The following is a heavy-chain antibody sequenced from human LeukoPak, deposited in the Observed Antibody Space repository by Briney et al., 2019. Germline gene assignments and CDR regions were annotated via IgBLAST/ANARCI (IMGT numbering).Heavy chain of an antibody. V-gene: IGHV4-30-4*07. CDR2: IYYSGST. J-gene: IGHJ5*02. CDR3: ARGGPNWFDP. Sequence: SETLSLTCAVSGGSISSGGYSWSWIRQPPGKGLEWIGYIYYSGSTYYNPSLKSRVTISVDTSKNQFPLKLSSVTAADTAVYYCARGGPNWFDPWGQGTLVTVSS. CDR1: GGSISSGGYS.